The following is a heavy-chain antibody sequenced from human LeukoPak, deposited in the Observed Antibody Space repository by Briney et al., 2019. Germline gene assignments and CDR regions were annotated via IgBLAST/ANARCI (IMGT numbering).Heavy chain of an antibody. CDR1: GYTFTGYD. Sequence: GSVKVSCKASGYTFTGYDMHWVRQAPGQGLEWVGWINPNSGGTNYAQKFQGRVTMTRDTSISTAYMELSRLRSDDTAVYYCAREGKDTAMAGGAFDIWGQGTMVTVSS. CDR3: AREGKDTAMAGGAFDI. V-gene: IGHV1-2*02. CDR2: INPNSGGT. D-gene: IGHD5-18*01. J-gene: IGHJ3*02.